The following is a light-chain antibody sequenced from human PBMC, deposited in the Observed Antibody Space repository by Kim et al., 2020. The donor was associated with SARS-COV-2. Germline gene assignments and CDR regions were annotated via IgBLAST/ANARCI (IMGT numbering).Light chain of an antibody. CDR3: QAWDSSTDDEV. CDR1: ELGDKY. V-gene: IGLV3-1*01. Sequence: SPGQTASITCSGDELGDKYAYWYQQKPGQSPVLVIYQDSKRPSGIPERFSGSSSGNTATLTISGTQAMDEADYYCQAWDSSTDDEVFGGGTQLTVL. CDR2: QDS. J-gene: IGLJ2*01.